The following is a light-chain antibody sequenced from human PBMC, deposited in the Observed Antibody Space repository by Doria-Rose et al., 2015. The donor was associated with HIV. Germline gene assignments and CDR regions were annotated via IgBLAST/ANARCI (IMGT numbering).Light chain of an antibody. Sequence: TQSPGTLSLSPGERATLSCRASQSFSSTYLAWYQQKPGQAHSLLIYDGSTRAIGIPDRFSASGSGTDFTLTINRLEPEDFALYYCNQYGTSWTFGQGTKVEI. CDR2: DGS. J-gene: IGKJ1*01. CDR1: QSFSSTY. V-gene: IGKV3-20*01. CDR3: NQYGTSWT.